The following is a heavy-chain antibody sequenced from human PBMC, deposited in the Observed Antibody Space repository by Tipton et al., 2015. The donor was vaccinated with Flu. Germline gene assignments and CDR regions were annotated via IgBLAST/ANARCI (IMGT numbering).Heavy chain of an antibody. Sequence: QMQLVQSGAEVKKPGASVKVSCKASGYTFISYGISWVRQAPGQGLEWMGWISAYNGNTNYAQNLQGRVTMTTDTSTSTAYMELRSLRSDDTAVYYCARGCSSTSCYLFYYYGMDVWGQGTTVTVSS. V-gene: IGHV1-18*01. CDR3: ARGCSSTSCYLFYYYGMDV. J-gene: IGHJ6*02. D-gene: IGHD2-2*01. CDR1: GYTFISYG. CDR2: ISAYNGNT.